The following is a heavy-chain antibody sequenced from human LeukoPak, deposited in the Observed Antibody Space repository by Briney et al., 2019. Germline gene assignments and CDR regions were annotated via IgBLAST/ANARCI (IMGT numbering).Heavy chain of an antibody. CDR2: ISTSSSYI. CDR3: ARIGGEYYGSPWFDP. Sequence: PGGSLRLSCAASGFTFSTYSMNWVRQAPGKGLEWVSYISTSSSYIHYADSVNGRFTISRDNAKKSLFLQMNSLRAEDTAVYYCARIGGEYYGSPWFDPWGQGTLVTVSS. D-gene: IGHD3-10*01. V-gene: IGHV3-21*01. J-gene: IGHJ5*02. CDR1: GFTFSTYS.